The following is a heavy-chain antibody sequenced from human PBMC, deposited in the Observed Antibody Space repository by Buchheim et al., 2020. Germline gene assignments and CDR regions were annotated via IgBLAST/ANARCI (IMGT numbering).Heavy chain of an antibody. Sequence: QVQLQESGPGLVKPSETLSLTCNVSGGSVSSSSYYWSWIRQPPGKGLEWIGYIDYSGNTKYNPSLKSRVTISVDTSKNQFSLKLSSVTAADTAVYYWAVGRIRGPRIKEFDYWGQGTL. CDR2: IDYSGNT. D-gene: IGHD3-10*01. V-gene: IGHV4-61*01. CDR3: AVGRIRGPRIKEFDY. J-gene: IGHJ4*02. CDR1: GGSVSSSSYY.